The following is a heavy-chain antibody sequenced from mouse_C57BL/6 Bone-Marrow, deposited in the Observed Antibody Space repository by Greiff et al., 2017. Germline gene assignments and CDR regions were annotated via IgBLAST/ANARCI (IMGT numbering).Heavy chain of an antibody. D-gene: IGHD1-1*01. CDR3: TSLITTVVPLPYFDY. Sequence: EVQLQQSGAELVRPGASVKLSCTASGFNIKDDYMHWVKQRPEQGLEWIGWIDPENGDTEYASKFQGKATITADTSSNTAYLQLSSLTSEDTAVYYCTSLITTVVPLPYFDYWGQGTTLTVSS. CDR1: GFNIKDDY. J-gene: IGHJ2*01. V-gene: IGHV14-4*01. CDR2: IDPENGDT.